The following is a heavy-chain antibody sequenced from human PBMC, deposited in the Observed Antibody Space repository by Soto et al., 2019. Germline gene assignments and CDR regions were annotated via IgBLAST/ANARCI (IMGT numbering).Heavy chain of an antibody. D-gene: IGHD5-12*01. CDR3: ARGLSPIRYGGYSGVMTDY. V-gene: IGHV4-34*01. CDR2: INHSGST. Sequence: QVQLQQWGAGLLKPSETLSLTCAVYGGSFSGYYWSWIRQPPGKGLEWIGEINHSGSTNYNPSLKSRVTISVDTSKNQFSLELSSVTAADTAVYYCARGLSPIRYGGYSGVMTDYWGQGTLVTVSS. J-gene: IGHJ4*02. CDR1: GGSFSGYY.